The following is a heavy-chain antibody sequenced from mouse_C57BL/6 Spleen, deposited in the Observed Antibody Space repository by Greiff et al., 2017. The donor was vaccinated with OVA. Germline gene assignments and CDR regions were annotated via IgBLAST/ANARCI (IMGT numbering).Heavy chain of an antibody. CDR3: ARSGGNHWYFDV. CDR1: GYTFTDYY. D-gene: IGHD2-1*01. V-gene: IGHV1-76*01. Sequence: VQLQQSGAELVRPGASVKLSCKASGYTFTDYYINWVKQRPGQGLEWIARIYPGSGNTYYNEKFKGKATLTAEKSSSTAYMQLSSLTSEDSAVYFCARSGGNHWYFDVWGTGTTVTVSS. CDR2: IYPGSGNT. J-gene: IGHJ1*03.